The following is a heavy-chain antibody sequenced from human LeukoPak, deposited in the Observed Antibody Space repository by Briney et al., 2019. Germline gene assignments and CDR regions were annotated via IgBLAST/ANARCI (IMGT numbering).Heavy chain of an antibody. D-gene: IGHD3-22*01. Sequence: PSETLSLTCTVSGGSINSYYWSWIRQPPGKGLEWIGYIYYSGSTDYNPSLKRRVTISVDTSKNQFSLNLSSVTAADTAMYYCARHAEKYYYDSSGWNFFDYWGQGTLVTVSS. CDR3: ARHAEKYYYDSSGWNFFDY. CDR1: GGSINSYY. CDR2: IYYSGST. J-gene: IGHJ4*02. V-gene: IGHV4-59*01.